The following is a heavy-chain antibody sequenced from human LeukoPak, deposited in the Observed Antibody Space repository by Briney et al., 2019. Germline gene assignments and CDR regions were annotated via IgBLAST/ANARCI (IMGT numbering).Heavy chain of an antibody. CDR3: TARAVPYYYYGMDV. Sequence: GGSLRLSCAASGFTFSNAWMSWVRQAPGRGLEWVGRIKSKTDGGTTDYAAPVKGRFTISRGDSKNTLYLQMNSLKTEDTAVYYCTARAVPYYYYGMDVWGKGTTVTVSS. D-gene: IGHD6-19*01. V-gene: IGHV3-15*01. CDR2: IKSKTDGGTT. J-gene: IGHJ6*04. CDR1: GFTFSNAW.